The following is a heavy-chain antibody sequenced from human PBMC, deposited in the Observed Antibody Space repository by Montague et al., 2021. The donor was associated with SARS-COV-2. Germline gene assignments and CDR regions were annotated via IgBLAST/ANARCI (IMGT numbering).Heavy chain of an antibody. V-gene: IGHV3-7*01. CDR2: IKEDGSEQ. CDR1: GFTFSRHW. J-gene: IGHJ4*02. Sequence: SLSLSCAASGFTFSRHWLTWVRQAPGKGLDWVANIKEDGSEQYYVDSVKGRFTISRDNAKNSLFLQMNSLRVEDTAVYFCARAPFWSGPYDSWGQGALVTVSS. D-gene: IGHD3-3*01. CDR3: ARAPFWSGPYDS.